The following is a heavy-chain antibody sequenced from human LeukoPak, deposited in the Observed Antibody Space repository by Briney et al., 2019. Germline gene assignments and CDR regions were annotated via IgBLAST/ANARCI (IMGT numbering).Heavy chain of an antibody. Sequence: ASVKVSCKTSGFTFNTYGIAWVRQAPGQGLEWMGWISAYNGKTDYAQNLQDRVTMTTDTSTTTAYMELRSLRSDDTAVYYCAREGSLHDSSDYFLSWFDPWGQGTLVTVSS. CDR1: GFTFNTYG. CDR3: AREGSLHDSSDYFLSWFDP. J-gene: IGHJ5*02. D-gene: IGHD3-22*01. V-gene: IGHV1-18*01. CDR2: ISAYNGKT.